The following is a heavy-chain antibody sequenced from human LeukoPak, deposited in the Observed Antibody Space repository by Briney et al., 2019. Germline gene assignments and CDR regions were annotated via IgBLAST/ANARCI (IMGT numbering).Heavy chain of an antibody. CDR1: GFTVSSKY. CDR3: AKNGFYDSSGYYWGAFDY. Sequence: GGSLRLSCAASGFTVSSKYMSWVRQAPGKGLEWVSVIYSGGSTYYADSVKGRFTISRDNSKNTLYLQMNSLRAEDTAVYYCAKNGFYDSSGYYWGAFDYWGQGTLVTVSS. D-gene: IGHD3-22*01. V-gene: IGHV3-53*01. J-gene: IGHJ4*02. CDR2: IYSGGST.